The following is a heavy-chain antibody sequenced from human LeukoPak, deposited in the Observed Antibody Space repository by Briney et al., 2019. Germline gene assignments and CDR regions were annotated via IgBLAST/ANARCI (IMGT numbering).Heavy chain of an antibody. D-gene: IGHD6-19*01. J-gene: IGHJ3*02. CDR3: AKDGGIAVAGRDAFDI. CDR1: GFTFSSYA. Sequence: GRSLRLSCAASGFTFSSYAMHWVRQAPGKGLEWVAVISYDGSNKYYADSVKGRFTISRDNSKNTLYLQMNSLRAEDTAVYYCAKDGGIAVAGRDAFDIWGQGTMVTVSS. CDR2: ISYDGSNK. V-gene: IGHV3-30-3*01.